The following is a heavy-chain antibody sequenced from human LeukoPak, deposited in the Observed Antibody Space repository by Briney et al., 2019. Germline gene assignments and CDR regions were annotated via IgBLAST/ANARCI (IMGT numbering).Heavy chain of an antibody. J-gene: IGHJ4*02. CDR2: IKKDGSEK. Sequence: PGGSLRLSCAASGFTFSSYWMSWVRQAPGKGLEWVANIKKDGSEKYYVDSVKGRFTISRDNAKKSLYLQVNSLRAEDTAVYYCARDLRPRWIAVAGTGWDYWGQGTLVTVSS. CDR3: ARDLRPRWIAVAGTGWDY. CDR1: GFTFSSYW. D-gene: IGHD6-19*01. V-gene: IGHV3-7*01.